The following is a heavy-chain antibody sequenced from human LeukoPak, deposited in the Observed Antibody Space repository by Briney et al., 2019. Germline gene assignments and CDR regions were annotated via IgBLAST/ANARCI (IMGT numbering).Heavy chain of an antibody. J-gene: IGHJ3*02. CDR3: AKDNRGDCFAFDI. V-gene: IGHV3-9*01. CDR1: GFTFDDYA. Sequence: GGSLRLSCAASGFTFDDYAMHWVRQAPGKGLEWVSGISWNSGSIGYADSAKGRFTISRDNAKNSLYLQMNSLRAEDTALYYCAKDNRGDCFAFDIWGQGTMVTVSS. D-gene: IGHD2-21*02. CDR2: ISWNSGSI.